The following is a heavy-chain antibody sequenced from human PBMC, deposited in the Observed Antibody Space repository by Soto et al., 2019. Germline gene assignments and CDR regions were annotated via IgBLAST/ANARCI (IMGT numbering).Heavy chain of an antibody. CDR1: LSSYA. V-gene: IGHV3-23*01. D-gene: IGHD3-16*01. CDR3: AKGDLFVGGTIYGMDV. CDR2: ISVSGGST. Sequence: XESLRLSCAVSLSSYAMTWVRQAPGKGLEWVAGISVSGGSTNYAVSVKGRFTTSRDNDKNTVYLQMNSLRAEDTAVYYCAKGDLFVGGTIYGMDVWGQGTTVTVSS. J-gene: IGHJ6*02.